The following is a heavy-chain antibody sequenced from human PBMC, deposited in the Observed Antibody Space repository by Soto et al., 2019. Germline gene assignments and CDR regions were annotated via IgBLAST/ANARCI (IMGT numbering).Heavy chain of an antibody. CDR2: IYNSGST. CDR1: GGSISSGDYY. J-gene: IGHJ6*02. D-gene: IGHD2-15*01. Sequence: SETLSLTCTVSGGSISSGDYYWSWIRQPPGKGLEWIGYIYNSGSTYYNPSLKSRVTISVDTSKNQFSLKLSSVTAADTAVYFCPRAKNCPLLNDYYYGMDVWGQGTTVTAS. V-gene: IGHV4-30-4*01. CDR3: PRAKNCPLLNDYYYGMDV.